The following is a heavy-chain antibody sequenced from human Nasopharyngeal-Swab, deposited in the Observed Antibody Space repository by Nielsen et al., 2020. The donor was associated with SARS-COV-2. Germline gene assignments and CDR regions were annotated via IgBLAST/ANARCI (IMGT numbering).Heavy chain of an antibody. CDR1: GYTLTELS. Sequence: ASVKVSCKVSGYTLTELSMHWVRQAPGKGLEWMGGFDPEDGETIYAQKFQGRVTMTEDTSTDTAYMELSSLRSEDTAVYYCATEYNWNYGPRYFELWGRGTLVTVSS. J-gene: IGHJ2*01. D-gene: IGHD1-7*01. CDR2: FDPEDGET. CDR3: ATEYNWNYGPRYFEL. V-gene: IGHV1-24*01.